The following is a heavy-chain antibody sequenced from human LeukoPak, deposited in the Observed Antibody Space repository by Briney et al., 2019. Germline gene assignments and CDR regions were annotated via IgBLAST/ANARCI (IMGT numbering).Heavy chain of an antibody. V-gene: IGHV1-18*01. CDR2: ISAYNGNT. CDR3: ARVGLSIFGVVQTFDY. D-gene: IGHD3-3*01. CDR1: GYTFTSYG. J-gene: IGHJ4*02. Sequence: ASVKVSCKASGYTFTSYGISWVRQAPGQGLEWMGWISAYNGNTNYAQKLQGRVTMTTDTSTSTAYMELRSLRSDDTAVYYCARVGLSIFGVVQTFDYWGQGTLVTVSS.